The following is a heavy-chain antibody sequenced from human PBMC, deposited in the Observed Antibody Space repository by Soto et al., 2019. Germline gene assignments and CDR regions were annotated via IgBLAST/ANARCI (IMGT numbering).Heavy chain of an antibody. J-gene: IGHJ4*02. CDR3: ARDFSVGRITMVRGVPGY. D-gene: IGHD3-10*01. CDR2: MDPNRGHS. Sequence: ASVKVSCKASGYNISSYDIIWVRQAAGQGLEWMGWMDPNRGHSDSVQNFRGRVTMTTNISASTAYMELSGLRSDDTGVYYCARDFSVGRITMVRGVPGYWGQGTLVTVSS. V-gene: IGHV1-8*01. CDR1: GYNISSYD.